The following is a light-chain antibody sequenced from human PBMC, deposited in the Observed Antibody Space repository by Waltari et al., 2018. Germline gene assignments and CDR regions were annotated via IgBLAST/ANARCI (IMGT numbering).Light chain of an antibody. CDR1: QSVRGS. J-gene: IGKJ1*01. Sequence: EIVLTQSPGTLSLSPGERATLSSRASQSVRGSLAWYQQKPGQPPRLLIYAASNRATGIPDRFSGSGSGTDFSLTISRLEPEDFAVYYCQHYVSLPATFGQGTKVEIK. CDR2: AAS. CDR3: QHYVSLPAT. V-gene: IGKV3-20*01.